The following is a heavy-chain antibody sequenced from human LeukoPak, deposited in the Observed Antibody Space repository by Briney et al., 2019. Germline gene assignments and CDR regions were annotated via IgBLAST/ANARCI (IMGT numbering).Heavy chain of an antibody. V-gene: IGHV4-39*01. Sequence: SETLSLTCTVSGGSISSSSHSWGWIRQPPGKGLEWTGTIYYTGRTYYNPSLESRLTISVDTSKNQFSLKLTSVTAADTAVYYCARPYDRSGYYYEDWYFDLWGRGTLVTVSS. CDR3: ARPYDRSGYYYEDWYFDL. CDR2: IYYTGRT. CDR1: GGSISSSSHS. D-gene: IGHD3-22*01. J-gene: IGHJ2*01.